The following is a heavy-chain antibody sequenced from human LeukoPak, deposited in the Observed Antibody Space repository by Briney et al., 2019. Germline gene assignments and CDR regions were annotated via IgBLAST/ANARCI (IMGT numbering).Heavy chain of an antibody. CDR2: ISGSGGST. Sequence: GGSLRLSCAAFGFTFSSYAMSWVRQAPGKGLEWVSAISGSGGSTYYADSVKGRFTISRDNSKNTLYLQMNSLRAEDTAVYYCAKDPRYSSSWYFDYWGQGTLVTVSS. CDR3: AKDPRYSSSWYFDY. J-gene: IGHJ4*02. D-gene: IGHD6-13*01. V-gene: IGHV3-23*01. CDR1: GFTFSSYA.